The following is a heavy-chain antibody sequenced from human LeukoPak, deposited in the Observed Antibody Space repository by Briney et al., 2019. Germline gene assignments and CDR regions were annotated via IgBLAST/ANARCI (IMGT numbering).Heavy chain of an antibody. CDR2: ITPNSGAL. Sequence: GASVKVSCKASGYTFTAYYIHWVRQAPGQGLEWVAWITPNSGALNYAQNFQGRVTVTSDTSISTTYMELSSLRSDDTAVYYCARVSQSGWSNYYFDCWGQGTLVTVSS. CDR3: ARVSQSGWSNYYFDC. CDR1: GYTFTAYY. V-gene: IGHV1-2*02. J-gene: IGHJ4*02. D-gene: IGHD6-19*01.